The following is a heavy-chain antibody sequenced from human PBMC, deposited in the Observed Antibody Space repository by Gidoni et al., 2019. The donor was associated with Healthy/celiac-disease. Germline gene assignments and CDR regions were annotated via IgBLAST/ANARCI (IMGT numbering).Heavy chain of an antibody. CDR1: GFTFSSYG. J-gene: IGHJ6*02. D-gene: IGHD3-9*01. V-gene: IGHV3-33*01. CDR2: IWYDGSNK. Sequence: QVQLVESGGGVVQPGRSLRLSCAASGFTFSSYGLHWVRQAPGKGLEWVAVIWYDGSNKYYADSVKGRFTISRDNSKNTLYLQMNSLRAEDTAVYYCARADYDILTGYYRFHGMDVWGQGTTVTVSS. CDR3: ARADYDILTGYYRFHGMDV.